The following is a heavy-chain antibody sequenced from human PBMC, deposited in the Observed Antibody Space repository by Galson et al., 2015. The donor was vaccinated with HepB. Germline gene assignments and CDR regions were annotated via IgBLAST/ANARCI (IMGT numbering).Heavy chain of an antibody. V-gene: IGHV2-70*01. Sequence: PALVKPTQTLTLTCTFSGFSLSTSGMSVSWIRQPPGKALEWLALIDWDDDKYYTTSLKTRLTISKDTSKNQVVLTMTNMDPVDTATYYCARIRVVREIIMSSGYYDGMDVWGQGTTVTVSS. CDR3: ARIRVVREIIMSSGYYDGMDV. D-gene: IGHD3-10*01. CDR1: GFSLSTSGMS. J-gene: IGHJ6*02. CDR2: IDWDDDK.